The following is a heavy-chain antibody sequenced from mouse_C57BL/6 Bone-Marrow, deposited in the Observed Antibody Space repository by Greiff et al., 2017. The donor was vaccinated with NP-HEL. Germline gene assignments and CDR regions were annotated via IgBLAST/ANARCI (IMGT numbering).Heavy chain of an antibody. CDR1: GFTFTDYY. Sequence: DVKLQESGGGLVQPGGSLSLSCAASGFTFTDYYMSWVRQPPGKALEWLGFIRNKANGYTTEYSASVKGRFTISRDNSQSILYLQMNALRAEDSATYYCARYTRGYFDYWGQGTTLTVSS. V-gene: IGHV7-3*01. CDR2: IRNKANGYTT. J-gene: IGHJ2*01. CDR3: ARYTRGYFDY.